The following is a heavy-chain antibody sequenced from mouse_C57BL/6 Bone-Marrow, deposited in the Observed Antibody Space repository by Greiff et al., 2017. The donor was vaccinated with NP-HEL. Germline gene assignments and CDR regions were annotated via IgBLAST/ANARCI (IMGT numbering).Heavy chain of an antibody. CDR1: GFNIKDDY. Sequence: VQLKESGAELVRPGASVKLSCTASGFNIKDDYMHWVKQRPDQGLEWIGWIDPENGDTEYASKFQGKATITADQSSNTAYLQLSSLTSEDTAVYYCTTYFYWGQGTLVTVSA. J-gene: IGHJ3*01. CDR2: IDPENGDT. CDR3: TTYFY. V-gene: IGHV14-4*01.